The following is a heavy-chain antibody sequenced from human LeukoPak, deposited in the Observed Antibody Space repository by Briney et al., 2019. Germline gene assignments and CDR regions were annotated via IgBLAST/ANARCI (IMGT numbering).Heavy chain of an antibody. Sequence: GGSLRLSCAASGFTFSSYGMHWVRQAPGKGLEWVAVIWYDGSNKYYADSVKGRFTISRDNSKNTLYLQMNSLRAEDTAVYYCAKGYSSTSYCLDYWGQGTLVTVSS. V-gene: IGHV3-33*06. D-gene: IGHD2-2*01. J-gene: IGHJ4*02. CDR3: AKGYSSTSYCLDY. CDR2: IWYDGSNK. CDR1: GFTFSSYG.